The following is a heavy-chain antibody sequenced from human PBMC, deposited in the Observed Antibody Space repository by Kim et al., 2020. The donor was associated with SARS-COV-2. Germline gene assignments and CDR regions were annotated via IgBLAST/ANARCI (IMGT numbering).Heavy chain of an antibody. Sequence: GESLKISCKGSGYSFDKYWIGWVRQMPGKGLEWMGIIYPGDSQTKYTPSFQGQVTISADKSINTAYLQWSSLKASDTAIYYCARQMSVPYYYYGLDVWGQGTTVTVSS. V-gene: IGHV5-51*01. J-gene: IGHJ6*02. D-gene: IGHD6-6*01. CDR1: GYSFDKYW. CDR2: IYPGDSQT. CDR3: ARQMSVPYYYYGLDV.